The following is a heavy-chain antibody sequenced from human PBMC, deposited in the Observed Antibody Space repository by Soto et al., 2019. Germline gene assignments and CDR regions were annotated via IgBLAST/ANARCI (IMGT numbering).Heavy chain of an antibody. Sequence: EVQLVESGGGLIQSGGSLRLSCAASGFTISSSYMSWVRQAPGKGLEWVSVIYSGGAASYAGSVRGRFTISTDNSKNTSYLQMNRLTAEDTAVYYCARPSLGPNDYWGQGTLVTVSS. J-gene: IGHJ4*02. CDR2: IYSGGAA. CDR1: GFTISSSY. CDR3: ARPSLGPNDY. D-gene: IGHD1-26*01. V-gene: IGHV3-53*01.